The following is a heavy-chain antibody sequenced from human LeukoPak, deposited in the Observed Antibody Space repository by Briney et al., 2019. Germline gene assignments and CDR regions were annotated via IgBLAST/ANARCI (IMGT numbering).Heavy chain of an antibody. J-gene: IGHJ2*01. CDR1: GGSFRGYY. CDR3: ARGRYCSGGSCPKYFDL. D-gene: IGHD2-15*01. Sequence: SETLSLTCAVYGGSFRGYYWSWLRQPPGKGLEWIGEINHSGSTNYNPSLKSRVTISVDTSKNQVSLKLSSVTAADTAVYYCARGRYCSGGSCPKYFDLWGRGTLVTISS. CDR2: INHSGST. V-gene: IGHV4-34*01.